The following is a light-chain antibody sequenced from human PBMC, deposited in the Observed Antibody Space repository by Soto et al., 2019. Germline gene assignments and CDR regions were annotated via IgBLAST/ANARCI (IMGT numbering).Light chain of an antibody. CDR1: QSVSNTY. J-gene: IGKJ1*01. Sequence: LTHSPGTPSLTPGESATLSCRASQSVSNTYVAWYQHIPGQTPRLLIYGASNRATGIPDRFSGSGSGTDFTLTISRLEPEDFAVYYCQQHDNSPWMFGQGTKV. CDR3: QQHDNSPWM. CDR2: GAS. V-gene: IGKV3-20*01.